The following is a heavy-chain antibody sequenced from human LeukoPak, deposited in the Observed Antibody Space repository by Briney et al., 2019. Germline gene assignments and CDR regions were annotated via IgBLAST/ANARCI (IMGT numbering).Heavy chain of an antibody. V-gene: IGHV4-61*02. CDR3: ARDRKYSSSWYYEGGWFDP. CDR1: GGSISSGTYY. CDR2: IYSTGST. D-gene: IGHD6-13*01. Sequence: SETLSLTCTVSGGSISSGTYYWSWIRQPAGKGLEWIGRIYSTGSTNYNPSLKSRVTISVDPSKNQFSLKLSSVTAADTAVYYCARDRKYSSSWYYEGGWFDPWGQGTLVTVSS. J-gene: IGHJ5*02.